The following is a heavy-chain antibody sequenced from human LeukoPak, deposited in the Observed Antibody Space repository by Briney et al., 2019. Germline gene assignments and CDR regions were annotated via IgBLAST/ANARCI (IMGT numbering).Heavy chain of an antibody. Sequence: SETLSLTCTVSGYSISSGYYWGWIRQPPGKGLEWIGSIYHSGSTYYNPSLKSRVTISVDTSKNQFSLKLSSVTAADTAAYYCARGILEWLPNDAFDIWGQGTMVTVSS. V-gene: IGHV4-38-2*02. CDR1: GYSISSGYY. D-gene: IGHD3-3*01. CDR3: ARGILEWLPNDAFDI. J-gene: IGHJ3*02. CDR2: IYHSGST.